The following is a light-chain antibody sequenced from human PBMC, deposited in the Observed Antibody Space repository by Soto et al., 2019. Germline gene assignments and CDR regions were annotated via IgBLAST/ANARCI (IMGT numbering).Light chain of an antibody. CDR3: CSYAGSYTFV. CDR2: DVI. Sequence: QSALTQPRSVSGSPGQSVTISCSGTSSDVGGYSYVSWYQQRPGKAPKLMIYDVITRPSAVPDRFSGSKSGNTASLTISGLQAEDEADYFCCSYAGSYTFVFGTGTKVTVL. CDR1: SSDVGGYSY. J-gene: IGLJ1*01. V-gene: IGLV2-11*01.